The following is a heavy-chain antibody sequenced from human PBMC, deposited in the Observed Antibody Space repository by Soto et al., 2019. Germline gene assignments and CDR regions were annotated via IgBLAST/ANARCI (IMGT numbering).Heavy chain of an antibody. CDR3: ARSRYTSGWWTPPFDY. J-gene: IGHJ4*02. D-gene: IGHD6-19*01. V-gene: IGHV4-39*07. CDR2: VYYSGST. Sequence: SETLSLTCTVSGGSVSSSSYYWGWVRQPPGKGLEWIGSVYYSGSTYYNPSLKSRVTISVDTSKNQFSLKLTSVTAADTAVYYCARSRYTSGWWTPPFDYWGQGTLVTVSS. CDR1: GGSVSSSSYY.